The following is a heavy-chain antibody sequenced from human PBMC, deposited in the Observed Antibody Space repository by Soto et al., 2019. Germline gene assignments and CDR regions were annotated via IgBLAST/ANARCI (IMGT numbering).Heavy chain of an antibody. CDR3: ARTAIAGTTGDYAEYFQH. V-gene: IGHV1-69*13. J-gene: IGHJ1*01. Sequence: ASVKVSCKASGGTFSSYAISWVRQAPGQGLEWMGGIIPIFGTANYAQKFQGRVTITADESTSTAYMELSSLRSEDTAVYYCARTAIAGTTGDYAEYFQHWGQGTLVTVSS. D-gene: IGHD6-13*01. CDR1: GGTFSSYA. CDR2: IIPIFGTA.